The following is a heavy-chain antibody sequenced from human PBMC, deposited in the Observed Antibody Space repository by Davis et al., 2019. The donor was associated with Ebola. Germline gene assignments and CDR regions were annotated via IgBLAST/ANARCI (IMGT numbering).Heavy chain of an antibody. J-gene: IGHJ6*03. Sequence: PSETLSLTCAVYGGSFSGYYWSWIRQPPGKGLEWIGEINHSGSTNYNPSLKSRVTISVDTSKNQFSLKLGSVTAADTAVYYCASQAARPIYYYYYYMDVWGKGTTVTVSS. V-gene: IGHV4-34*01. CDR3: ASQAARPIYYYYYYMDV. CDR1: GGSFSGYY. CDR2: INHSGST. D-gene: IGHD6-6*01.